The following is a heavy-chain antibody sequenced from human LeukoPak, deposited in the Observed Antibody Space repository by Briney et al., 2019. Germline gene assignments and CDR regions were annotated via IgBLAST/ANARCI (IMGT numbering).Heavy chain of an antibody. D-gene: IGHD6-19*01. J-gene: IGHJ4*02. CDR1: GGSFSGYY. V-gene: IGHV4-34*01. Sequence: SETLSLTCAVYGGSFSGYYWSWIRQPPGKGLEWIGEINHSGSTNYNPSLTSRITISVDTSKNQFSLKLSSVTAADTAVYSCARVEVAVADYWGQGTLVTVSS. CDR2: INHSGST. CDR3: ARVEVAVADY.